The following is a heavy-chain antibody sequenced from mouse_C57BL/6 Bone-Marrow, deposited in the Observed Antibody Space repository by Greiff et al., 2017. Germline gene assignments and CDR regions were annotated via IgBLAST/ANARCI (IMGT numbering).Heavy chain of an antibody. J-gene: IGHJ3*01. CDR3: ARAMVTNPAWFAY. V-gene: IGHV1-72*01. CDR2: IDPNSGGT. D-gene: IGHD2-1*01. Sequence: QVQLQQPGAELVKPGASVQLSCKASGYTFTSYWMHWVKQRPGRGLQRIGRIDPNSGGTKYNEKFKSKATLTVDKPSSTAYMQLSSLTSEDSAVYYCARAMVTNPAWFAYWGQGTLVTVSA. CDR1: GYTFTSYW.